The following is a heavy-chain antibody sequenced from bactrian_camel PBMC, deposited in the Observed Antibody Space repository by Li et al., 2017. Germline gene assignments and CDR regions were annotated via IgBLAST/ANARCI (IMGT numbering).Heavy chain of an antibody. CDR3: ASPTTIATMLCPGFGY. CDR2: IYSGGGST. J-gene: IGHJ6*01. Sequence: HVQLVESGGGSVQAGGSLRLSCAASGYTYSTNCVAWFRQAPGKEREGVAEIYSGGGSTNYAPSVKDRFTISHDITKSTLYLQMNSLKPEDTAVYYCASPTTIATMLCPGFGYWGQGTQVTVS. D-gene: IGHD4*01. CDR1: GYTYSTNC. V-gene: IGHV3S1*01.